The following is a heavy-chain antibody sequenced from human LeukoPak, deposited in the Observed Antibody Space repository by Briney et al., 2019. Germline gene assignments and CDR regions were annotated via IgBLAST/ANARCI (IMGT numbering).Heavy chain of an antibody. D-gene: IGHD3-10*01. V-gene: IGHV3-23*01. J-gene: IGHJ4*02. CDR2: ISGSGGST. Sequence: PGGSLRLSCAASGFTFSNYAMNWVRQAPGKGLEWVSNISGSGGSTYYADSVKGRLTVSRDNSKNTLFLQMNSLRAVDTAVYYCAKAENYFGSGSYPFDYWGQGTLVTVSS. CDR3: AKAENYFGSGSYPFDY. CDR1: GFTFSNYA.